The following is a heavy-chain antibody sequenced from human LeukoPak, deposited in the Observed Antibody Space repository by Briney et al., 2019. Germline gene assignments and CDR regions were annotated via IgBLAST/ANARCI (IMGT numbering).Heavy chain of an antibody. CDR3: AGRYSCGYNWFDP. CDR1: GFIFSSYS. Sequence: GGSLRLSCAASGFIFSSYSMNWVRQAPGKGLEWVSYISSGSGTIYYADSVKGRFTISRDNAKNSLYLQMNSLRDEDTAVYYCAGRYSCGYNWFDPWGQGTLVTVSS. CDR2: ISSGSGTI. J-gene: IGHJ5*02. D-gene: IGHD6-19*01. V-gene: IGHV3-48*02.